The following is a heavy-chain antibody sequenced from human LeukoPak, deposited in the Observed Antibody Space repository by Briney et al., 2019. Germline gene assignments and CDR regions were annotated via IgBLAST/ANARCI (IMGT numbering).Heavy chain of an antibody. J-gene: IGHJ4*02. CDR1: GFTFSSYW. CDR2: IKQDGSEK. CDR3: AGDSVVVVPAAMDRGFDY. D-gene: IGHD2-2*01. V-gene: IGHV3-7*03. Sequence: GGSLRLSYAASGFTFSSYWMSWVRQAPGKGLEWVANIKQDGSEKYYVDSVKGRFTISRDNAKNSLYLQMNSLRAEDTAVYYCAGDSVVVVPAAMDRGFDYWGQGTLVTVSS.